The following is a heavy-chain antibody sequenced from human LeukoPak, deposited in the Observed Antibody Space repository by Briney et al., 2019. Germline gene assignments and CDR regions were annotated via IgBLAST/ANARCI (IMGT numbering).Heavy chain of an antibody. CDR1: GYTFTSYY. V-gene: IGHV1-46*01. CDR2: INPSGGST. J-gene: IGHJ6*02. D-gene: IGHD6-6*01. CDR3: AREYSNSSDYYYGMDV. Sequence: ASVKVSCKASGYTFTSYYMHWVRQAPGQGLEWMGIINPSGGSTSYAQKFQGRVTMTRDTSTSTVYMELSSLRSEDTAVYYCAREYSNSSDYYYGMDVWGQGTTVTVSS.